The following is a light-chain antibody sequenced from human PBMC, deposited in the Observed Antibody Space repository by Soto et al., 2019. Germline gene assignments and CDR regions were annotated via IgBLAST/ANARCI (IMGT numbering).Light chain of an antibody. CDR3: QQYSNLIT. CDR1: QDVSNY. J-gene: IGKJ5*01. V-gene: IGKV1-33*01. CDR2: DAS. Sequence: DIQMTQSPSSVSASVGYRVTITFRASQDVSNYLNWYQQKLGKAPKLLIYDASNLETGVPSRFSGSGSGTYFTFTISSLQPEDFATYYCQQYSNLITFGQGTRLEIK.